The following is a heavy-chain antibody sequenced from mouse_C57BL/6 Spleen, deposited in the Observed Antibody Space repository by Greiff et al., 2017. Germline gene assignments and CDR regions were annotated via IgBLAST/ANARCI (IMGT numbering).Heavy chain of an antibody. J-gene: IGHJ2*01. V-gene: IGHV1-63*01. CDR3: ARSTFYYSMYYFDY. D-gene: IGHD2-5*01. CDR2: IYPGGGYT. Sequence: VQLQQSGAELVRPGTSVKMSCKASGYTFTNYWIGWAKQRPGHGLEWIGDIYPGGGYTNYNEKFKGKATLTADKSSSTAYMQFSSLTSEDSAIYYCARSTFYYSMYYFDYWGQGTTLTVSS. CDR1: GYTFTNYW.